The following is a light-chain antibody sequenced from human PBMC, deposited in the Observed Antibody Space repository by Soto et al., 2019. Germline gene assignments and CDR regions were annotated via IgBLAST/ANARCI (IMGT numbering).Light chain of an antibody. CDR1: QSVSSN. CDR3: QQYNNPPDP. V-gene: IGKV3-15*01. Sequence: EIVMTQSPATLSVSPGERATLSCRASQSVSSNLAWYQQKPGQAPRLRIYGASTRATGIPARFSGSGSGTEFTLTISSLQSEDFAVYYCQQYNNPPDPFGQGTKLEIK. J-gene: IGKJ2*01. CDR2: GAS.